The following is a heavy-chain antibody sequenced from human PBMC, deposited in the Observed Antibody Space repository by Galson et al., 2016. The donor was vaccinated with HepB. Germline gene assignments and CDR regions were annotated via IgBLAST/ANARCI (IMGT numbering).Heavy chain of an antibody. V-gene: IGHV4-34*01. D-gene: IGHD2/OR15-2a*01. CDR2: IDYSGSG. Sequence: ETLSLTCAVYGGSFSTYYWNWIRQPPGKGLEWIGEIDYSGSGIYNPSLKSRVSISVDMSKNQFSLRLRSVTAADTAVYYCARGRDRRLEYSKLRRRVSCFDPWGQGTLVTVSS. J-gene: IGHJ5*02. CDR3: ARGRDRRLEYSKLRRRVSCFDP. CDR1: GGSFSTYY.